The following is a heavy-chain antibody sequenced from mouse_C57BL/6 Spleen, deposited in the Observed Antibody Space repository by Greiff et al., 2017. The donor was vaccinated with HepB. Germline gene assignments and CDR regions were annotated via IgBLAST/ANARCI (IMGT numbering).Heavy chain of an antibody. D-gene: IGHD4-1*01. V-gene: IGHV1-52*01. Sequence: QVQLQQPGAELVRPGSSVKLSCKASGYTFTSYWMHWVKQRPIQGLEWIGNIDPSDSETHYNQKFKDKATLTVDKSSSTAYMQLSSLTSEDSAVYYCARGELGRGFAYWGQGTLVTVSA. CDR3: ARGELGRGFAY. J-gene: IGHJ3*01. CDR1: GYTFTSYW. CDR2: IDPSDSET.